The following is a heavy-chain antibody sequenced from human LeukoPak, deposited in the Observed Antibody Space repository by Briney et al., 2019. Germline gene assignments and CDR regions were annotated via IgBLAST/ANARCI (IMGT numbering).Heavy chain of an antibody. CDR3: ATTARVGQN. Sequence: GGSLRLSCVASGFTFGEYWMSWVRQAPGKGLEWVANIKLDGSEKNYVDSVKGRFTVSRDNAKNSLFLQMDSLRADDTAVYYCATTARVGQNWGQGTLVTVSS. V-gene: IGHV3-7*03. CDR2: IKLDGSEK. CDR1: GFTFGEYW. D-gene: IGHD3/OR15-3a*01. J-gene: IGHJ4*02.